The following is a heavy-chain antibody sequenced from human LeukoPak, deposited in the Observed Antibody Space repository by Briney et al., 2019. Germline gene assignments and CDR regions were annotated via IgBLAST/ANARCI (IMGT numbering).Heavy chain of an antibody. J-gene: IGHJ4*02. Sequence: GGSLRLSCAASGFTVSSNYMSWVRQAPGKGLEWVSVIYSGGSTYYADSVKGRFTISRDNSKNTLYLQMNSLRAEDTAVYYCARDLVSGYDWRRFDYWGQGTLVTVSS. V-gene: IGHV3-66*01. CDR2: IYSGGST. CDR3: ARDLVSGYDWRRFDY. CDR1: GFTVSSNY. D-gene: IGHD5-12*01.